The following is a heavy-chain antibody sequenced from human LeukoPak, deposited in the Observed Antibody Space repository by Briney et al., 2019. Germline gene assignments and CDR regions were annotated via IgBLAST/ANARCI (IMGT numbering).Heavy chain of an antibody. CDR2: INHSGST. Sequence: SETLSLTCAVYGGSFSGYYWSWIRQPPGKGLEWIGEINHSGSTNYNPSLKSRDTISVDTSKNQFSLKLSSVTAADTALYYCASVDTAMVDHVYWGQGTLVTVSS. CDR3: ASVDTAMVDHVY. CDR1: GGSFSGYY. V-gene: IGHV4-34*01. D-gene: IGHD5-18*01. J-gene: IGHJ4*02.